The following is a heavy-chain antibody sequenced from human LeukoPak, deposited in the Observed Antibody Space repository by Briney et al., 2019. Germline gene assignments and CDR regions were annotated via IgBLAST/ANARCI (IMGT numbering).Heavy chain of an antibody. CDR1: GFTFSSYE. CDR2: ISSSGSTI. Sequence: GGSLRLSCAASGFTFSSYEMNWVRQAPGKGLEWVSYISSSGSTIYYADSVKGRFTISRDNAKNSLYLQMNSLRAEDTAVYYCARTPWYQRLNYFDYWGQGTLVTVSS. D-gene: IGHD2-2*01. J-gene: IGHJ4*02. V-gene: IGHV3-48*03. CDR3: ARTPWYQRLNYFDY.